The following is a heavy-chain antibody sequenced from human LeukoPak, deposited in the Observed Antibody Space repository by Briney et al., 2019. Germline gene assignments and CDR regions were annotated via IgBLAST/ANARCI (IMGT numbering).Heavy chain of an antibody. J-gene: IGHJ4*02. Sequence: PGGSLRLSCAASGFTFSSYGMHWVRQAPGKGLEWVAVISYDGSNKYYADSVKGRFTISRDNSKNTLYLQMNSLRAEDTAVYYCAAGPGAPDYWSQGTLVTVSS. CDR3: AAGPGAPDY. CDR1: GFTFSSYG. D-gene: IGHD4/OR15-4a*01. CDR2: ISYDGSNK. V-gene: IGHV3-30*03.